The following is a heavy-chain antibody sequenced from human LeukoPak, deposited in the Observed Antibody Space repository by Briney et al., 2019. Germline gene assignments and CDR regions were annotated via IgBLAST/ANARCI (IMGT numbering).Heavy chain of an antibody. Sequence: SETLSLTCTVSGGSISSSSYYWGWIRQPPGKGLEWIGSIYYSGSTYYNPSLKSRVTISVDTSKNQFSLKLSSVTAADTAVYYCARVKVQQWLIPFDYWGQGTLVTVSS. D-gene: IGHD6-19*01. CDR2: IYYSGST. CDR3: ARVKVQQWLIPFDY. V-gene: IGHV4-39*01. CDR1: GGSISSSSYY. J-gene: IGHJ4*02.